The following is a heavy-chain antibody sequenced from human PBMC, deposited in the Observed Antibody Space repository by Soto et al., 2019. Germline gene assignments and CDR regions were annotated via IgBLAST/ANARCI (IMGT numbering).Heavy chain of an antibody. V-gene: IGHV1-69*13. CDR1: GGTFSSYA. D-gene: IGHD5-12*01. Sequence: SVKVSCKASGGTFSSYAISWVRQAPGQGLEWMGGIIPIFGTANYAQKFQGRVTITADESTSTAYMELSSLRSEDTAVYYCARDVEMATIQALDYWGQGTLVTVSS. CDR2: IIPIFGTA. CDR3: ARDVEMATIQALDY. J-gene: IGHJ4*02.